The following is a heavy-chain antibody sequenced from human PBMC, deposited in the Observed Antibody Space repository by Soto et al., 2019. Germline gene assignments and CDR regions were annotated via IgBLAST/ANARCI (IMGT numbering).Heavy chain of an antibody. CDR3: ATRPDYDFWSGYSPFDY. V-gene: IGHV1-24*01. Sequence: ASVKVSCKVSGYTLTELSMHWVRQAPGKGLEWMGGFDPEDGETIYAQKFQGRVTMTEDTSTDTAYMELSSLRSEDTAVYYCATRPDYDFWSGYSPFDYWGQGTLVTVSS. J-gene: IGHJ4*02. D-gene: IGHD3-3*01. CDR2: FDPEDGET. CDR1: GYTLTELS.